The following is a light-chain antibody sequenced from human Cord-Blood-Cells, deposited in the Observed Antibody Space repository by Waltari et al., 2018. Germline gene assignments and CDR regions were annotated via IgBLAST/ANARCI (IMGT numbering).Light chain of an antibody. CDR3: QQRSNWPLT. Sequence: EIVLTPSPATLSLSPGESVTLSCRASQSVSSYLALYQQKPGQAPRLLINDASNRATGIPARFSGSGSGTDFTLTISSLEPEDFAVYYCQQRSNWPLTFGGGTKVEIK. V-gene: IGKV3-11*01. CDR2: DAS. J-gene: IGKJ4*01. CDR1: QSVSSY.